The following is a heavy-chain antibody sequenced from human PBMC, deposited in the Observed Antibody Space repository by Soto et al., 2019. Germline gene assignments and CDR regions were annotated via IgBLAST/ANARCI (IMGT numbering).Heavy chain of an antibody. CDR3: ARDRGGYSSSTECFQQ. CDR2: LYYSGST. Sequence: QVQLQESGPGLVKPSQTLSLTCTVSGGSISSGGYYWNWIRQHPGKGLEWIGYLYYSGSTYYNPSLKSRVTISVDTSKNQFSLKLSSVTAADTAVYYCARDRGGYSSSTECFQQWGQGTLVTVSS. V-gene: IGHV4-31*03. D-gene: IGHD6-13*01. CDR1: GGSISSGGYY. J-gene: IGHJ1*01.